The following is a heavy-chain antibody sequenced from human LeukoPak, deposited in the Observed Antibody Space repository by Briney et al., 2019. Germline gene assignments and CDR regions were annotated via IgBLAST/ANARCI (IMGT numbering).Heavy chain of an antibody. Sequence: SETLSLTCTVSGGSISSSSYYWGWIRQPPGKGLEWIGSIYYSGSTYYNPSLKSRVTISVDTSKNQFSLKLSSVTAADTAVYYCARLNSSGWYRYGGQGTLVTVSS. J-gene: IGHJ4*02. CDR2: IYYSGST. D-gene: IGHD6-19*01. CDR3: ARLNSSGWYRY. CDR1: GGSISSSSYY. V-gene: IGHV4-39*01.